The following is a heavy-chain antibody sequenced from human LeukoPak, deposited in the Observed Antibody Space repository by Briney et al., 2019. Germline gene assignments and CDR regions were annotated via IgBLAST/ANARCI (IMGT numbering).Heavy chain of an antibody. Sequence: QTGGSLRLSCAASGFTFSSYWMHWVRQAPGKGLVWVSRIHSDGTTTSYADSVKGQFTISRDNSKNTLYLQMNSLRAEDTAVYYCANSPRITVAPKRYSEYWGQGTLVTVSS. J-gene: IGHJ4*02. D-gene: IGHD6-19*01. V-gene: IGHV3-74*01. CDR1: GFTFSSYW. CDR3: ANSPRITVAPKRYSEY. CDR2: IHSDGTTT.